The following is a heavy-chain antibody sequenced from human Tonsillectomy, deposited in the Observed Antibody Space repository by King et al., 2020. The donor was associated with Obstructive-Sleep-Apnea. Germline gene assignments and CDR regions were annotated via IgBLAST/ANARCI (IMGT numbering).Heavy chain of an antibody. CDR1: GGSISSSSYY. V-gene: IGHV4-39*07. Sequence: QLQESGPGLVKPSETLSLTCTVSGGSISSSSYYWGWIRQPPGKGLEWIGSIYYSGSTYYNPSLKSRVTISVDTSKNQFSLKLSSVTAADTAIYYCARVQISGRNPIDYWGQGTLVTVSS. CDR3: ARVQISGRNPIDY. CDR2: IYYSGST. D-gene: IGHD1-26*01. J-gene: IGHJ4*02.